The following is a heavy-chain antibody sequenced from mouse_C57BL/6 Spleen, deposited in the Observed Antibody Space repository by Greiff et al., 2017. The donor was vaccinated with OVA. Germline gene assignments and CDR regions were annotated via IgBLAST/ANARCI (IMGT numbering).Heavy chain of an antibody. V-gene: IGHV1-54*01. D-gene: IGHD3-2*02. CDR1: GYAFTNYL. CDR3: ARERERVGYVDWYFDV. CDR2: INPGSGGT. J-gene: IGHJ1*03. Sequence: QVQLQQSGAELVRPGTSVKVSCKASGYAFTNYLIEWVKQRPGQGLEWIGVINPGSGGTNYNEKFKGKATLTADKSSSTAYMQLSSLTSEDSAVYFCARERERVGYVDWYFDVWGTGTTVTVSS.